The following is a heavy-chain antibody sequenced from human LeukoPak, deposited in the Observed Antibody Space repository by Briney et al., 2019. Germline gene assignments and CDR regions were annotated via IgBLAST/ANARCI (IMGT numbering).Heavy chain of an antibody. Sequence: PGGSLRLSCAASGFTFSSYWMSWVRQAPGKGLEWVANIKQDGSGKYYVDSVKGRFTISRDSSKNTLFLQMNSLRAEDTALYFCARKAQYNGHYPLDYWGQGTLVTVSS. CDR2: IKQDGSGK. CDR1: GFTFSSYW. V-gene: IGHV3-7*03. J-gene: IGHJ4*02. CDR3: ARKAQYNGHYPLDY. D-gene: IGHD1-7*01.